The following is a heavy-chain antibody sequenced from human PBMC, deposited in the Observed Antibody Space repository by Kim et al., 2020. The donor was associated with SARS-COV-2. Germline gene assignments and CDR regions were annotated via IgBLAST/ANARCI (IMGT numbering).Heavy chain of an antibody. Sequence: GGSLRLSCAASGFTFSSYDMHWVRQATGKGLEWVSAIGTAGDTYYPGSVKGRFTISRENAKNSLYLQMNSLRAGDTAVYYCARESPNYDSSGYGYYGMDVWGQGTTVTVSS. V-gene: IGHV3-13*01. CDR1: GFTFSSYD. J-gene: IGHJ6*02. CDR3: ARESPNYDSSGYGYYGMDV. D-gene: IGHD3-22*01. CDR2: IGTAGDT.